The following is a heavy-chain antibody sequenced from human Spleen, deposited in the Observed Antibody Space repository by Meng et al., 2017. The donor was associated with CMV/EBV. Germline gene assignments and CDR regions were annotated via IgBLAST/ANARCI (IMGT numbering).Heavy chain of an antibody. V-gene: IGHV1-69*05. CDR1: GGTFSSYA. J-gene: IGHJ4*02. CDR3: ARAVLSYYGSGSYFDY. Sequence: SVKVSCKASGGTFSSYAISWVRQAPGQGLEWMGGIIPIFGTANYAQKFQGRVTITTDESTSTAYMELSSLRSEDTAVYYCARAVLSYYGSGSYFDYWGQGTLVTVSS. CDR2: IIPIFGTA. D-gene: IGHD3-10*01.